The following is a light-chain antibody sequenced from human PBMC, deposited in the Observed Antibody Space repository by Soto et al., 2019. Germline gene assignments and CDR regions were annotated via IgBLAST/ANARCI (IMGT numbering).Light chain of an antibody. CDR2: GAS. CDR3: QNYGGSLPWT. J-gene: IGKJ1*01. CDR1: QSVSNNY. V-gene: IGKV3-20*01. Sequence: EIVLTQSPGTLSLSPGERATLSCGAIQSVSNNYLAWYQTKPGQSPRLLIYGASTRATGIPDRFSGSGSGTDFTLTITRLEPEDFAVYYCQNYGGSLPWTFGPGTKVDIK.